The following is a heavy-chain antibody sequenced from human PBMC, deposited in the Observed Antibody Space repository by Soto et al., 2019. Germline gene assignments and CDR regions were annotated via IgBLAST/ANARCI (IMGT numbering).Heavy chain of an antibody. CDR3: ARDTAMGLFVC. CDR1: GYTLTSYA. Sequence: ASVKVSCKASGYTLTSYAMHWVRQAPGQRLEWMGWIHTGNGNTKYSQKFQGRVTITRDTSASTAYMELGSLRSEDTAVYYCARDTAMGLFVCGGQGPQISVSS. D-gene: IGHD5-18*01. CDR2: IHTGNGNT. V-gene: IGHV1-3*04. J-gene: IGHJ4*02.